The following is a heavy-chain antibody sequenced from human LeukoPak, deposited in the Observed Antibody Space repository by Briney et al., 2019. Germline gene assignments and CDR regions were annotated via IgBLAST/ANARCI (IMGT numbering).Heavy chain of an antibody. CDR3: ASSSRVHYYDSSAPPGY. D-gene: IGHD3-22*01. Sequence: SETLSLTCAVYGGSFSGYYWSWIRQPPGKGLEWIGEINHSGSTNYNPSLKSRVIISVDTSKNQFSLKLSSVTAADTAVYYCASSSRVHYYDSSAPPGYWGQGTLVTVSS. CDR2: INHSGST. V-gene: IGHV4-34*01. CDR1: GGSFSGYY. J-gene: IGHJ4*02.